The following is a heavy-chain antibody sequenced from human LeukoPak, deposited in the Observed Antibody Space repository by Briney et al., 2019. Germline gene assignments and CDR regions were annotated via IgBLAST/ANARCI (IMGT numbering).Heavy chain of an antibody. CDR3: ARHPPYFCSGGSCYSVGWFDP. Sequence: SETLSLTCTVSGGSISSTNWWSWVRQPPGKGLEWIGEIYHTGSTNYNPSLKSRVTMSVDTSKNQFSLKLRSVTAADTAVYYCARHPPYFCSGGSCYSVGWFDPWGQGTLVTVSS. D-gene: IGHD2-15*01. J-gene: IGHJ5*02. V-gene: IGHV4-4*02. CDR2: IYHTGST. CDR1: GGSISSTNW.